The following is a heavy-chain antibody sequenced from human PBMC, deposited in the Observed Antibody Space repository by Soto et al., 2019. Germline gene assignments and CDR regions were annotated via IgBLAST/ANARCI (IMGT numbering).Heavy chain of an antibody. V-gene: IGHV3-23*01. CDR3: AKDPRDFPTQHDY. D-gene: IGHD2-15*01. Sequence: SLRLSCAASGFTFSSAAMSWVRQAPGKGLEGVAAIIGSGGSTDYADSVKGRFTISRDKSKNTLYLQMNSMRAEDTAVYYCAKDPRDFPTQHDYWGQGTLVPVS. J-gene: IGHJ4*02. CDR2: IIGSGGST. CDR1: GFTFSSAA.